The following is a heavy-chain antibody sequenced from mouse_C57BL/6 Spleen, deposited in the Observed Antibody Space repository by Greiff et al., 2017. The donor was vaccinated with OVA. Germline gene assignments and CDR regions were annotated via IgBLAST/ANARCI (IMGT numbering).Heavy chain of an antibody. V-gene: IGHV1-54*01. J-gene: IGHJ4*01. D-gene: IGHD3-2*02. Sequence: VKLMESGAELVRPGTSVKVSCKASGYAFTNYLIEWVKQRPGQGLEWIGVINPGSGGTNYNEKFKGKATLTADKSSSTAYMQLSSLTSEDSAVYFCARQLRLRAYAMDYWGQGTSVTVSS. CDR3: ARQLRLRAYAMDY. CDR2: INPGSGGT. CDR1: GYAFTNYL.